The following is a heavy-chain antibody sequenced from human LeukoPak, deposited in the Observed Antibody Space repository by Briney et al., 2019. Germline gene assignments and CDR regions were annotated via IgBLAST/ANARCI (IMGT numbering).Heavy chain of an antibody. V-gene: IGHV4-34*01. CDR1: GGSFSGYY. Sequence: SENLSLNCAVYGGSFSGYYWSWIRQPPGKGLEWIGEINHSGSTNYNPSLKSRVTISVDTSKNQFSLKLSSVTAADTAVYYCARGPCLWASCYGRFDYWGQGTLVTVSS. J-gene: IGHJ4*02. CDR2: INHSGST. D-gene: IGHD2-2*01. CDR3: ARGPCLWASCYGRFDY.